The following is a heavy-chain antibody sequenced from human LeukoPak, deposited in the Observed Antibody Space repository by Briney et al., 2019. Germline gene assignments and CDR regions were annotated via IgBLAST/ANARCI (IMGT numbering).Heavy chain of an antibody. CDR3: ARDLVVGATGTVGEGPDY. CDR1: GYSISSGYY. Sequence: SETLSLTCTVSGYSISSGYYWGWIRQPPGKGLEWIGSIYHSGSTYYNPSLKSRVTISVDTSKNQFSLKLSSVTAAGTAVYYCARDLVVGATGTVGEGPDYWGQGTLVTVSS. CDR2: IYHSGST. J-gene: IGHJ4*02. D-gene: IGHD1-26*01. V-gene: IGHV4-38-2*02.